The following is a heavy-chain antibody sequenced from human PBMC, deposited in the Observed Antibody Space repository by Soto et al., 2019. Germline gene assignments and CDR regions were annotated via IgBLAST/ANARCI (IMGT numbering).Heavy chain of an antibody. Sequence: QVQLRESGPGLVHASGTLSLTCGVSGGSISPNNWWSWVRQPPGQGLEWIAEVYHSWSTNYNPSLKSRLTISIDKSKNQFSLRLTSVTAADSAVYYCARAKLCNTLSCPHSFDTWGQGTLVTVSS. V-gene: IGHV4-4*02. J-gene: IGHJ4*02. CDR2: VYHSWST. CDR1: GGSISPNNW. D-gene: IGHD2-2*01. CDR3: ARAKLCNTLSCPHSFDT.